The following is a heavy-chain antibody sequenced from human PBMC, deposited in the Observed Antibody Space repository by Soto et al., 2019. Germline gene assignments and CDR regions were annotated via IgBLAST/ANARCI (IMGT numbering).Heavy chain of an antibody. J-gene: IGHJ3*02. CDR2: INHSGST. CDR1: GGSFSGYY. Sequence: SETLSLTCAVYGGSFSGYYWSWIRQPPGKGLEWIGEINHSGSTNYNPSLKSRVTISVDTSKNQFSLKLSSVTAADTAVYYCARHGLEGYYDNSGVAFDIWGQGTMVTVSS. D-gene: IGHD3-22*01. CDR3: ARHGLEGYYDNSGVAFDI. V-gene: IGHV4-34*01.